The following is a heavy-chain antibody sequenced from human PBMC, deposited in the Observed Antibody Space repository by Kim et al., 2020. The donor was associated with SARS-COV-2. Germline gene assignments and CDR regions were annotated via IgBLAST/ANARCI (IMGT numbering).Heavy chain of an antibody. CDR2: FYPGYSYA. Sequence: GESLKISCGGSGYNFANYWIAWVRQMPGKGLEWVGIFYPGYSYATNNPSFQGRVTLSVAMPIHSVNFQWTSLRATDPALYYFASRAGGGWFLSFDFLGQ. CDR1: GYNFANYW. J-gene: IGHJ4*02. CDR3: ASRAGGGWFLSFDF. V-gene: IGHV5-51*04. D-gene: IGHD6-19*01.